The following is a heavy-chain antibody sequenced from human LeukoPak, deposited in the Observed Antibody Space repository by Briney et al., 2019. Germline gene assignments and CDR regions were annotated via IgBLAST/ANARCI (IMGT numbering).Heavy chain of an antibody. J-gene: IGHJ4*02. CDR3: ARHQGYRGASSLDY. CDR2: IHYSGST. Sequence: PGGSLRLSCAASGFTFSSYAMSWIRQPPGKGLEWIGNIHYSGSTYYNPSLKSRVTISVDTSKNQFSLKLSSVTAADTAVYYCARHQGYRGASSLDYWGQGTLVTVSS. CDR1: GFTFSSYA. D-gene: IGHD6-13*01. V-gene: IGHV4-39*01.